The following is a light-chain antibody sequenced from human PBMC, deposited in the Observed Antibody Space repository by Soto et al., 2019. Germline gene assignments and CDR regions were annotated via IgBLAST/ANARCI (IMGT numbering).Light chain of an antibody. CDR2: EVR. Sequence: QSARTEPASVSVSAGQSITGSCSGTMRDVGAYNLVSWYQQHPGTAPKLIIYEVRNRPSGISSRSSGSRSGNTASLTISGLQSEDEGDYYCSAYTARSTLVFGGGTKVTVL. J-gene: IGLJ3*02. CDR1: MRDVGAYNL. V-gene: IGLV2-14*01. CDR3: SAYTARSTLV.